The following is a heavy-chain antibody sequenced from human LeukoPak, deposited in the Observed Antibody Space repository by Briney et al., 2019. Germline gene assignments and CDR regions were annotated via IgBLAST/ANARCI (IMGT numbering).Heavy chain of an antibody. CDR3: ARGRGNYYGMDV. J-gene: IGHJ6*02. CDR1: GASLISGGYY. Sequence: KTSATLSLTCTVSGASLISGGYYWGWIRQHPGKGLEWIGYIYYNGNTNYSPSLKSRVTMSVDTSKNLFSLKVSSVTAADTAVYYCARGRGNYYGMDVWGQGTTVTVSS. V-gene: IGHV4-61*08. CDR2: IYYNGNT.